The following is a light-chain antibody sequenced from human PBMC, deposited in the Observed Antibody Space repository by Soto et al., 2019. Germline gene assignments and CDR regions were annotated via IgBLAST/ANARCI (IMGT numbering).Light chain of an antibody. CDR2: WAS. CDR3: QQYYSTPLT. V-gene: IGKV4-1*01. Sequence: DFVMTQSPDSLAVSLGERATINCKSSQSVLYSSNNKNYLAWYQQKPGQPPKLLIYWASTRESGVPDRFSGSGSGTDFTLTISSLQAEDVAVYYCQQYYSTPLTFGGGTKVDNK. J-gene: IGKJ4*01. CDR1: QSVLYSSNNKNY.